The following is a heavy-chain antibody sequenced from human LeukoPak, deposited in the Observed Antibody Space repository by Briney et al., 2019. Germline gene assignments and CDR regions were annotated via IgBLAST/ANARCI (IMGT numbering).Heavy chain of an antibody. CDR3: ARDVILWDP. Sequence: GGSLRLSCAASGFTFSSYAMHWVRQAPGKGLEYVSAISSNGGSTYYANSVKGRFTISRDNAKNSLFLQMNSLRAEDTAVYYCARDVILWDPWGQGTLVTVSS. J-gene: IGHJ5*02. D-gene: IGHD3-10*01. CDR1: GFTFSSYA. V-gene: IGHV3-64*01. CDR2: ISSNGGST.